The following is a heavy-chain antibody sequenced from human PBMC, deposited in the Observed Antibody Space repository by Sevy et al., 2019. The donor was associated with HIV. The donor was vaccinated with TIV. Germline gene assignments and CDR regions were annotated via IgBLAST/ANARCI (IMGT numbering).Heavy chain of an antibody. V-gene: IGHV3-23*01. CDR3: AGGFWSGFDY. CDR2: ISGHGGST. D-gene: IGHD3-3*01. CDR1: GFIFNSYV. Sequence: GGSLRLSCAASGFIFNSYVMNWVRQAPGKGLEWVSTISGHGGSTYYADSVKGRFTISRDNSNNMLDLEMNSLRAEDTAMYYCAGGFWSGFDYWGQGTLVTVSS. J-gene: IGHJ4*02.